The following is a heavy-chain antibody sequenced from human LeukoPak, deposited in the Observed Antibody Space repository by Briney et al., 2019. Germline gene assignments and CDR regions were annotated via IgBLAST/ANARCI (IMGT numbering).Heavy chain of an antibody. J-gene: IGHJ3*02. Sequence: ASVTVSCMASGYTFTSYYMHWVRQAPGQGLEWMGIINPSGGSTSYAQKFQSRVTMTRDTSTSTVYMELSSLRSEDTAVYYCARDIPPYAFDIWGQGTMVTVSS. V-gene: IGHV1-46*01. CDR1: GYTFTSYY. CDR3: ARDIPPYAFDI. CDR2: INPSGGST.